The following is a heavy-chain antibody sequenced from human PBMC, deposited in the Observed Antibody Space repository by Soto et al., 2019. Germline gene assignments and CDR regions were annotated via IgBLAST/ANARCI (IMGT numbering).Heavy chain of an antibody. V-gene: IGHV1-69*01. CDR2: IIPIFGTA. J-gene: IGHJ4*02. Sequence: SVNVSCKASGGTFSSYAISWVRQAPGQGLEWMGGIIPIFGTANYEQKFQGRVTITADESTSTAYMELSSLRSEDTAVYYCARSDVGLQQLAYYFDYWGQGSLVTVSS. CDR3: ARSDVGLQQLAYYFDY. CDR1: GGTFSSYA. D-gene: IGHD6-13*01.